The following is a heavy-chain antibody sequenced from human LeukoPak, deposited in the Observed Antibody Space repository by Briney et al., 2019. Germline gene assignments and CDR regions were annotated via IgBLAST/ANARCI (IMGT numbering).Heavy chain of an antibody. CDR3: AGPTYMSATGYFDY. CDR2: MYYGGSG. D-gene: IGHD1-1*01. J-gene: IGHJ4*02. Sequence: SETLSLTCNVSGGSVSHYYWSWIRQPPGKGLEWIGYMYYGGSGNYNPSLKSRVTISIDTSKNQFSLKLNSVTAADTAVYYCAGPTYMSATGYFDYWGQGILVTVSS. CDR1: GGSVSHYY. V-gene: IGHV4-59*02.